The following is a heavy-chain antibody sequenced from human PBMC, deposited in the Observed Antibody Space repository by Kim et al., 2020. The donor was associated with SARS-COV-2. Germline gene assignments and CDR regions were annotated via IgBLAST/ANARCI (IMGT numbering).Heavy chain of an antibody. D-gene: IGHD3-9*01. CDR1: GYSFTSYW. Sequence: GESLKISCKGSGYSFTSYWIGWVRQMPGKGLEWMGIIYPGDSDTRYSPSFQGQVTISADKSISTAYLQWSSLKASDTAMYYCSRGLIFTGYYNPHYYGMDVWGQGTTVTVSS. CDR2: IYPGDSDT. V-gene: IGHV5-51*01. J-gene: IGHJ6*02. CDR3: SRGLIFTGYYNPHYYGMDV.